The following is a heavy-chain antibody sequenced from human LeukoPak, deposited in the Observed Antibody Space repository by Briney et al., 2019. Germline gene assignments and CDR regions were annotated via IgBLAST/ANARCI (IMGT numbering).Heavy chain of an antibody. CDR3: ARAFGGADQFDY. D-gene: IGHD3-10*01. CDR1: GFTFSSYS. J-gene: IGHJ4*02. Sequence: GGSLRLSCAASGFTFSSYSMNWVRQAPGKGLEWVSSISSSSSYIYYADSVKGRFTISRDNAKNSLYLQMNSLGAEDTAVYYCARAFGGADQFDYWGQGTLVTVSS. CDR2: ISSSSSYI. V-gene: IGHV3-21*01.